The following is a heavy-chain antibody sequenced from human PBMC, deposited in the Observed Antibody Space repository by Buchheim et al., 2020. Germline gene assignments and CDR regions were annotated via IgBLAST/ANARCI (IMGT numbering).Heavy chain of an antibody. CDR1: GGSISSGDYY. J-gene: IGHJ4*02. CDR2: IYTSGST. CDR3: ARSITIFGSYYFDY. D-gene: IGHD3-3*01. Sequence: QVQLQESGPGLVKPSQTLSLTCTVSGGSISSGDYYWSWIRQPAGKGLEWIGRIYTSGSTNYNPPLKSRVTISVDTSKNQFSLKLSSVTAADTAVYYCARSITIFGSYYFDYWGQGTL. V-gene: IGHV4-61*02.